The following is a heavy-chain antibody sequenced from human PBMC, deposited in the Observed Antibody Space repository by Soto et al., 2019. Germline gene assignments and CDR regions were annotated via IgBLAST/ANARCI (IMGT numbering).Heavy chain of an antibody. Sequence: SVKVSCQTAGYSYTNFGISWVRQAPGQGLEWMGGIIPIFGTANYAQKFQGRVTITADESTSTAYMELSSLRSEDTAVYYCARDGAGIAVAGRYYYYGMDVWGQGTTVTVSS. J-gene: IGHJ6*02. D-gene: IGHD6-19*01. CDR2: IIPIFGTA. CDR3: ARDGAGIAVAGRYYYYGMDV. V-gene: IGHV1-69*13. CDR1: GYSYTNFG.